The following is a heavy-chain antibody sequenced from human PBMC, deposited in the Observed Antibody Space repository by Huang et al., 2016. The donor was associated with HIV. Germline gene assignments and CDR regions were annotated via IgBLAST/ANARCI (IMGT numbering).Heavy chain of an antibody. V-gene: IGHV1-18*01. CDR1: GYTFTMYG. J-gene: IGHJ4*02. CDR3: ARDLWSYYESSGYSPADY. D-gene: IGHD3-22*01. Sequence: QVQLVQSGAEVKKPGASVKVSCKTSGYTFTMYGINWVRQAPGQGLEWMGWISGYNGNTNSAQKFQGRVTMTTDTSTTTAYLELRSLRSDDTAVYCCARDLWSYYESSGYSPADYWGQGTLVTVSS. CDR2: ISGYNGNT.